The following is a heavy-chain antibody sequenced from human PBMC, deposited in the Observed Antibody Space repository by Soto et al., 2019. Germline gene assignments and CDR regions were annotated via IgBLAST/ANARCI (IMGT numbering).Heavy chain of an antibody. D-gene: IGHD6-13*01. CDR2: IVVGSGNT. J-gene: IGHJ4*02. V-gene: IGHV1-58*01. Sequence: SVKVSCKASGFTFTSSAVQWVRQARGQRLEWIGWIVVGSGNTNYAQKFQERVTITRDMSTSTAYMELSSLRSDDTAAYYCAADGIAAAGDFDYWGQGTLVTVSS. CDR1: GFTFTSSA. CDR3: AADGIAAAGDFDY.